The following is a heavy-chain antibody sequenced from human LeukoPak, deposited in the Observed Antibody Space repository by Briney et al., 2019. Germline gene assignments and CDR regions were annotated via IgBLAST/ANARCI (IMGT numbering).Heavy chain of an antibody. CDR1: GFTVSTNY. CDR3: ARGRRLGGDYYPIDF. CDR2: IHSGGTT. V-gene: IGHV3-53*01. D-gene: IGHD2-21*01. Sequence: PGGSLRLSCAASGFTVSTNYVSWVRQAPGKGLEWVSVIHSGGTTYYADSVKGRFTISRDNSKNTVYLQMNSLRAEDTAVYFCARGRRLGGDYYPIDFWGQGTLLTVSS. J-gene: IGHJ4*02.